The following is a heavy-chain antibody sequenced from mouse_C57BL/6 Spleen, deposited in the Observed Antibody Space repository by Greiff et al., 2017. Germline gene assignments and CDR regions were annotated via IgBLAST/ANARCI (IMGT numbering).Heavy chain of an antibody. CDR2: IDSYDSYT. D-gene: IGHD1-1*01. CDR1: GYTFTSYW. J-gene: IGHJ4*01. V-gene: IGHV1-50*01. Sequence: VQLQQPGAELVKPGASVKLSCKASGYTFTSYWMQWVKQRPGQGLEWIGEIDSYDSYTNYNQKFQGKATLTVDTSSSTAYMQLRSLTSEDSAVYYCAIPLITTLVERDYYAMDYWGQGTSVTVSS. CDR3: AIPLITTLVERDYYAMDY.